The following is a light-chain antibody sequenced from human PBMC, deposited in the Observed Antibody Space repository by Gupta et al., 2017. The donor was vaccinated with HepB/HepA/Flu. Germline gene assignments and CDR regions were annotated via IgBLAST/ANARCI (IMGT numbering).Light chain of an antibody. CDR2: DVD. CDR3: PSETATPNIVV. J-gene: IGLJ2*01. Sequence: QSALTQPASVSGSPGQSITISCTGTSSDFGDFDHVSWYQKTPGKAPKLLISDVDNRTSGVSGRFSGSKCATTATVTTPGLQTEEEGDYYCPSETATPNIVVFGGGTKMTVL. V-gene: IGLV2-14*01. CDR1: SSDFGDFDH.